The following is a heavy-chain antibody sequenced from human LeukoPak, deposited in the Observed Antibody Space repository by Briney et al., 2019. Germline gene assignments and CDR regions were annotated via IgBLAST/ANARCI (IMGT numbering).Heavy chain of an antibody. V-gene: IGHV3-23*01. CDR2: TAGADDVI. D-gene: IGHD2-15*01. J-gene: IGHJ6*02. Sequence: PGGSLRLSCAVSGLSFSDYRMIWVRQAPEKRPEWVAVTAGADDVIKYADSVKGRFTISTDNSKNTVYLQETSLSDRDTDLDFCASYIQRPPGMDVWGQGTMVTVCS. CDR1: GLSFSDYR. CDR3: ASYIQRPPGMDV.